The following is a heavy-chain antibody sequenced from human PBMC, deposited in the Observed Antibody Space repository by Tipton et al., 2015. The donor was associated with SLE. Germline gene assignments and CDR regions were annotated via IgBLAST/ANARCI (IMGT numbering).Heavy chain of an antibody. D-gene: IGHD6-13*01. CDR2: IYYSGST. Sequence: LRLSCTVSGGSISSYYWSWIRQPPGKGLEWIGYIYYSGSTNYNPSLKSRVTISVGTSKNQFSLKLSSVTAADTAVYYCARGSPVEQQLGGGWFDPWGQGTLVTVSS. J-gene: IGHJ5*02. CDR3: ARGSPVEQQLGGGWFDP. V-gene: IGHV4-59*08. CDR1: GGSISSYY.